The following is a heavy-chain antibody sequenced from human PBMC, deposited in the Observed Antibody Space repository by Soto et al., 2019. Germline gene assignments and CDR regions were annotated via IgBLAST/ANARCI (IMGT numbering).Heavy chain of an antibody. D-gene: IGHD3-10*01. J-gene: IGHJ6*02. Sequence: QVQLQESGPGLVKPSETLSLTCTVSGGSISNYYWNWIRQPPGKGLEWVGYIYYSGNIYYSGNTNYNPSLKSRVTISVDTSKNHPSLNLTSVTAADTAVYFCARDGRLMHRGFSYYNGMDVWGRGTTVTVSS. CDR1: GGSISNYY. V-gene: IGHV4-59*01. CDR3: ARDGRLMHRGFSYYNGMDV. CDR2: IYYSGNIYYSGNT.